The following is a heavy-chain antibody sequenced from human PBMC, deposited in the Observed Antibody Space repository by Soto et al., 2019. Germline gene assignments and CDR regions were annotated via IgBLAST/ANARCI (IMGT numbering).Heavy chain of an antibody. J-gene: IGHJ6*03. CDR3: AREPYYDFWSGYYYYYYMDV. V-gene: IGHV3-23*01. D-gene: IGHD3-3*01. Sequence: GGSLRLSCAASGFTFSSYAMSWVRQAPGKGLEWVSAISGSGGSTYYADSVKGRFTISRDNAKNSLYLQMNSLRAEDTAVYYCAREPYYDFWSGYYYYYYMDVWGKGTTVTVSS. CDR2: ISGSGGST. CDR1: GFTFSSYA.